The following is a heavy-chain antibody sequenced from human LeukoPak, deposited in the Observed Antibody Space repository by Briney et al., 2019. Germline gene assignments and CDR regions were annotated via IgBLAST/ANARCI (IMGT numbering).Heavy chain of an antibody. V-gene: IGHV3-53*01. J-gene: IGHJ4*02. CDR2: IYTGGNT. Sequence: PGGSLRLSCAASGFIVDSNYLSWVRQAPGKGLEWVSTIYTGGNTYYAASVKGRFTISRDFSKNTVFLHMNSLRAEDTAMYYCARGDDSGYCDYFDYWGQGALVTVSS. D-gene: IGHD3-22*01. CDR3: ARGDDSGYCDYFDY. CDR1: GFIVDSNY.